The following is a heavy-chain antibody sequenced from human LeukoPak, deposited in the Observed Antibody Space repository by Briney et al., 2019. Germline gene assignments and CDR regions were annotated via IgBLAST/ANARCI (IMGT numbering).Heavy chain of an antibody. CDR1: GYTFTSSD. Sequence: ASVKVSCKASGYTFTSSDINWVRQATGQGLEWMGWMNPNSGNTGYAQKFQGRVTMTRNTSISTAYMELSSLRSEDTAVYYCARVVAARLYYYYYCMDVWGKGTTVTVSS. CDR3: ARVVAARLYYYYYCMDV. CDR2: MNPNSGNT. D-gene: IGHD6-6*01. V-gene: IGHV1-8*01. J-gene: IGHJ6*03.